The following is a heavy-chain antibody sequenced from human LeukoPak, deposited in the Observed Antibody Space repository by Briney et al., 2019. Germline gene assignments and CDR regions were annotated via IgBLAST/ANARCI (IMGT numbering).Heavy chain of an antibody. CDR1: GFTLSSHE. D-gene: IGHD7-27*01. V-gene: IGHV3-48*03. J-gene: IGHJ6*03. CDR2: IRGSGMTI. Sequence: GGSLRLSCEASGFTLSSHEMHWVRQAPGKGLEWISYIRGSGMTIYYAESVRGGFTISRDNAKNSLFIQMNRLRVDDTAVYYCARDGDHDRYYYCSYLDVWGRGATVTVS. CDR3: ARDGDHDRYYYCSYLDV.